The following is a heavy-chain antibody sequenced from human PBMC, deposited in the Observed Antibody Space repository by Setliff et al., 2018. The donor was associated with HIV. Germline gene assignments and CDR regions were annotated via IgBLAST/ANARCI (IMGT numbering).Heavy chain of an antibody. CDR2: ISPNRGAT. CDR1: GYTFSDYY. J-gene: IGHJ5*02. Sequence: ASVKVSCKASGYTFSDYYIHWVRQAPGQGLEWMGWISPNRGATNFAQKFLGRVTITRDTSISTAYLELSSLTSDDTAVYYCARVLAGLNWFDPWGQGTLVTVSS. D-gene: IGHD2-15*01. CDR3: ARVLAGLNWFDP. V-gene: IGHV1-2*02.